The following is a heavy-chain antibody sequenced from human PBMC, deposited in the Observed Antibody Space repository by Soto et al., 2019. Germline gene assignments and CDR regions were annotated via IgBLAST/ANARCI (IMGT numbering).Heavy chain of an antibody. Sequence: SQTLSLTCAVSGSSISSGGYSWSSIREPPAKGLEWIGHIYRSGSTYYTRSLKSRVTISVDRSKNQFSRNLSSVTATDTAVYYCARGANTVTGFLDWFNPWGQGTLVTVSS. V-gene: IGHV4-30-2*01. CDR3: ARGANTVTGFLDWFNP. D-gene: IGHD4-4*01. CDR2: IYRSGST. CDR1: GSSISSGGYS. J-gene: IGHJ5*02.